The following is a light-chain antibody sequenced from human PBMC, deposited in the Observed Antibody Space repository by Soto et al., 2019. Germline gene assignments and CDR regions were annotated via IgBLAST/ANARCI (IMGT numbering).Light chain of an antibody. Sequence: ELVITQSPSTLSVSPGERATLSCRASQSVSSNLAWYQQKPGQAPRLLIYGASTRPTGIPARFSGSGSGTEFTLTISSLQSEDFAVYYCQQYNNWPPITFGQGTRLEIK. J-gene: IGKJ5*01. CDR2: GAS. CDR1: QSVSSN. V-gene: IGKV3-15*01. CDR3: QQYNNWPPIT.